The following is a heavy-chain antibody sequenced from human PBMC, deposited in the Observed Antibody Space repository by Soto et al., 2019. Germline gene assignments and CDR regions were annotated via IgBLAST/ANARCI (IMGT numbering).Heavy chain of an antibody. CDR1: GYTFTSYA. CDR3: ARAPIYDSSTDY. V-gene: IGHV1-3*01. J-gene: IGHJ4*02. Sequence: ASVKVSGKASGYTFTSYAMHWVRQAPGQRLEWMGWINAGNGNTKYSQKFQGRVTITRDTSASTAYMELSSLRSEDTAVYYCARAPIYDSSTDYWGQGTLVTVSS. CDR2: INAGNGNT. D-gene: IGHD3-22*01.